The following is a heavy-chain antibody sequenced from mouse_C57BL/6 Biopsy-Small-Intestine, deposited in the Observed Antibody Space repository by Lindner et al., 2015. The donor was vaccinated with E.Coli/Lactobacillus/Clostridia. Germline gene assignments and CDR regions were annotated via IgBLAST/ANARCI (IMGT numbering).Heavy chain of an antibody. D-gene: IGHD2-5*01. Sequence: VPLQESGPELVKPGDSVKISCKASGYSFTGYFMNWVMQSHGKSLEWIGRINPYNGDTFYNQKFKGKATLTVDKSSSTAHMELRSLTSEDSAVYHCARSDYSNYEGFAYWGQGTLVTVSA. CDR2: INPYNGDT. J-gene: IGHJ3*01. CDR3: ARSDYSNYEGFAY. V-gene: IGHV1-20*01. CDR1: GYSFTGYF.